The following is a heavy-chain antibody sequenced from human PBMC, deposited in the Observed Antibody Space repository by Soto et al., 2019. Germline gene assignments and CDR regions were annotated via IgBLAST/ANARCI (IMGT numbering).Heavy chain of an antibody. D-gene: IGHD6-19*01. CDR2: IYYTGST. Sequence: SETLSLTCTVSGGSISAYYRNWVRQPPGKGLEWIGNIYYTGSTNYNPSLKSRVTISVDTSKNQFSLKLSSVTAADTAVYYCARPSVAVTWGPFDYWGQGTLVTVSS. CDR3: ARPSVAVTWGPFDY. J-gene: IGHJ4*02. CDR1: GGSISAYY. V-gene: IGHV4-59*01.